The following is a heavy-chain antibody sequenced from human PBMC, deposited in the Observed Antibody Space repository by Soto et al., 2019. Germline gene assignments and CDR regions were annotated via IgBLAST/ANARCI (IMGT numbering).Heavy chain of an antibody. CDR3: ASVDPNYYYYMDV. CDR2: IYYSGST. Sequence: SETLSLTCTVSGGSISSYYWSWIRQPPGKGLEWIGYIYYSGSTNYNPPLKSRVTISVDTSKNQFSLKLSSVTAADTAVYYCASVDPNYYYYMDVWGKGTTVTVSS. D-gene: IGHD3-9*01. V-gene: IGHV4-59*01. CDR1: GGSISSYY. J-gene: IGHJ6*03.